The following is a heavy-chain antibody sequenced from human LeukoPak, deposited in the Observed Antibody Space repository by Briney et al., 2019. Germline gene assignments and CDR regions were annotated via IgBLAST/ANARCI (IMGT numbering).Heavy chain of an antibody. CDR3: TRGQGSH. CDR2: IYSGGST. J-gene: IGHJ4*02. Sequence: GGSLRLSCAASGFSFKDYAMHWVRQVPGKGLEWVSVIYSGGSTYYTDSVKGRFTISRHNSKNTLYLQMNSLRAEDTAVYYCTRGQGSHWGQGTLVTVSS. CDR1: GFSFKDYA. V-gene: IGHV3-53*04.